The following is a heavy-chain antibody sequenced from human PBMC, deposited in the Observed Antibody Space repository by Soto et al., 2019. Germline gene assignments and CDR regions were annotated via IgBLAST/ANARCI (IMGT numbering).Heavy chain of an antibody. CDR2: ISYDGSNK. Sequence: QVQLVESGGGVVQPGRSLRLSCAASGFTFSSYAMHWVRQAPGKGLEWVAVISYDGSNKYYADSVKGRFTISRDNSKNTLYLQMNRLRAEDTAVYYCARPTDGGAFDIWGQGTMVTVSS. J-gene: IGHJ3*02. D-gene: IGHD4-17*01. CDR3: ARPTDGGAFDI. CDR1: GFTFSSYA. V-gene: IGHV3-30-3*01.